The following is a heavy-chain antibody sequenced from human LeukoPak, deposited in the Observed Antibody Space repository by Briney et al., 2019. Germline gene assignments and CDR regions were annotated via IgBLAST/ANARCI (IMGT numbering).Heavy chain of an antibody. CDR1: GFTFSSSG. CDR3: AKSIGAVGDF. V-gene: IGHV3-30*18. J-gene: IGHJ4*02. CDR2: ISFDGSKK. Sequence: GRSLRLSCAASGFTFSSSGMHWVRQAPGKGLEWVAIISFDGSKKYYADSVKGRFTISRDNSESTLFLQMNSLRAEDTAVYFCAKSIGAVGDFWGQETLVTVSA. D-gene: IGHD6-13*01.